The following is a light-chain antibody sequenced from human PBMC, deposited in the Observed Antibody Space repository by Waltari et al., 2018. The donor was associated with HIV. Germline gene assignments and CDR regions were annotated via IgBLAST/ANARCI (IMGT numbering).Light chain of an antibody. J-gene: IGLJ1*01. CDR3: AVWDDSLNGYV. CDR2: TNN. Sequence: QSVLTQPPSASGTPGQRVTFSCSGSSSNIGSNTVNWYQQFPGAAPKLLIYTNNQRPSGVPDRFSGSKSGTSDSLAISGLQSEDEADYYCAVWDDSLNGYVFGPGTKVTVL. V-gene: IGLV1-44*01. CDR1: SSNIGSNT.